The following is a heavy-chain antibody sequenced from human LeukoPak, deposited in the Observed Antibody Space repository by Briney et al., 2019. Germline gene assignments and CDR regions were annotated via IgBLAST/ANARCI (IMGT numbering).Heavy chain of an antibody. J-gene: IGHJ4*02. CDR1: GYTFTGYY. Sequence: ASVKVSCKASGYTFTGYYMHWVRQAPGQGLEWMGRINPNSGGTNYARTFQGRVTMTRDTSISTAYMELSRLRSDDTAVYYCARGARDYYDSSGYYTYWGQGTLVTVSS. D-gene: IGHD3-22*01. CDR3: ARGARDYYDSSGYYTY. CDR2: INPNSGGT. V-gene: IGHV1-2*06.